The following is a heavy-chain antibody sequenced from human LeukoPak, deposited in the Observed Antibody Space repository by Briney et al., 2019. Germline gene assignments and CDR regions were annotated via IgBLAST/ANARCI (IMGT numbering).Heavy chain of an antibody. Sequence: GGSLRLSCAASGFTFSSYAMSWVRQAPGKGLEWVSAISGSGGSTYYADSVKGRFTISRDNSKNTLYLQMNSLRAEDTAVYYCAKVAFIPLRFLEWLLGDWGQGTLVTVSS. J-gene: IGHJ4*02. V-gene: IGHV3-23*01. CDR1: GFTFSSYA. CDR2: ISGSGGST. CDR3: AKVAFIPLRFLEWLLGD. D-gene: IGHD3-3*01.